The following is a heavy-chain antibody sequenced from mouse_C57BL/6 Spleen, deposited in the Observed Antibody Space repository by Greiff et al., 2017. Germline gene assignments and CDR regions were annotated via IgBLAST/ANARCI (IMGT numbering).Heavy chain of an antibody. V-gene: IGHV1-53*01. CDR3: ARDHYSNPYAMDY. CDR2: INPSNGGP. Sequence: QVQLKQPGTELVKPGASVKLSCKASGYTFTSYWMHWVKQRPGQGLEWIGNINPSNGGPNYNEKFKSKATLTVDKSSSTAYMQLSSLTSEDSAVYYCARDHYSNPYAMDYWGQGTSVTVSS. D-gene: IGHD2-5*01. CDR1: GYTFTSYW. J-gene: IGHJ4*01.